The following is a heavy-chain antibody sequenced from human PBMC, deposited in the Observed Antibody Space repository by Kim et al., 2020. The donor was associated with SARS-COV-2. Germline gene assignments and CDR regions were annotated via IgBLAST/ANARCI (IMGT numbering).Heavy chain of an antibody. Sequence: GGSLRLSCAASGFTFINAWMTWVRQAPVKGLEWVGRIKSKTDGGTTDYATPGKGRSTISRDDPKNTLYLQMYSLRTEDTAVYYCASGIEDGDYADYWGQG. CDR3: ASGIEDGDYADY. D-gene: IGHD4-17*01. J-gene: IGHJ4*02. V-gene: IGHV3-15*01. CDR1: GFTFINAW. CDR2: IKSKTDGGTT.